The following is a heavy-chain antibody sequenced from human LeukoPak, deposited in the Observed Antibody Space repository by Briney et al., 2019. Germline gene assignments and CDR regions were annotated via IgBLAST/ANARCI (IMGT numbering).Heavy chain of an antibody. J-gene: IGHJ4*02. V-gene: IGHV4-38-2*02. CDR2: IYHSGST. D-gene: IGHD3-16*01. CDR1: GYSISSGYY. Sequence: SETLSLTCTVSGYSISSGYYWGWIRQPPGKGLEWIGSIYHSGSTYYNPSLKSRVTISVDTSKNQFSLKLTSVTAADTAVYYCARQARSLQGEETPSVFDSWGQGTLVTVSS. CDR3: ARQARSLQGEETPSVFDS.